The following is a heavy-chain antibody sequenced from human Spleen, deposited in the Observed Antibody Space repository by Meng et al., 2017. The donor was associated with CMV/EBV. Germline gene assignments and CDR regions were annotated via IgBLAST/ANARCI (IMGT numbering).Heavy chain of an antibody. J-gene: IGHJ3*02. V-gene: IGHV3-53*01. CDR3: AKGIRDTAMVYDAFDI. Sequence: GGSLRLSCAASGFTVSSNFLNWVRQAPGKGLEWVSVIYSGGSTYYADSVKGRFTISRDNSKNTLYLQMNSLRAEDTAVYYCAKGIRDTAMVYDAFDIWGQGTMVTVSS. CDR2: IYSGGST. CDR1: GFTVSSNF. D-gene: IGHD5-18*01.